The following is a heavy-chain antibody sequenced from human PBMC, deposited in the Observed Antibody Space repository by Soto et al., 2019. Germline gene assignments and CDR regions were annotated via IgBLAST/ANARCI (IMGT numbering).Heavy chain of an antibody. Sequence: HSETLSLTCTVSGGSISSYYWSWIRQPPGKGLEWIGYIYYSGSTNYNPSLKSRVTISVDTSKNQFSLKLSSVTAADTAVYYCASAYVWGSYRYDYWGQGTLVTVSS. CDR1: GGSISSYY. CDR3: ASAYVWGSYRYDY. D-gene: IGHD3-16*02. J-gene: IGHJ4*02. V-gene: IGHV4-59*01. CDR2: IYYSGST.